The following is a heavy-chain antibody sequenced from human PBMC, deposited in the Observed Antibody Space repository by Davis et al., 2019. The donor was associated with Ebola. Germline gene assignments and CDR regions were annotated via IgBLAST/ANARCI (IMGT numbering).Heavy chain of an antibody. Sequence: PGGSLRLSCKGSGYSFTSNWITWVRQMPGKGLEWMGRIDPNDSHTNYSPTFQGHVTISADKSINTAFLHWSSLKASDTAIYYCTRASVAASFYYYGMDVWGQGTTVTVSS. J-gene: IGHJ6*02. D-gene: IGHD2-15*01. CDR2: IDPNDSHT. CDR1: GYSFTSNW. V-gene: IGHV5-10-1*01. CDR3: TRASVAASFYYYGMDV.